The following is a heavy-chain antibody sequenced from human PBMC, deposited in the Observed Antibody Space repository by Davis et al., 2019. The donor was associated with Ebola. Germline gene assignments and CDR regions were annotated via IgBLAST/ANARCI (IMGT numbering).Heavy chain of an antibody. CDR2: IFPGDSDT. CDR3: ARPLAAAAD. Sequence: GESLKISCKGSGYSFTTYWIVWVRQMPGKGLECMGIIFPGDSDTRYSPSFQGQVTISADKSMSTAYLQWSSLKASDTAMYYCARPLAAAADWGQGTLVTVSS. J-gene: IGHJ4*02. CDR1: GYSFTTYW. V-gene: IGHV5-51*01. D-gene: IGHD6-13*01.